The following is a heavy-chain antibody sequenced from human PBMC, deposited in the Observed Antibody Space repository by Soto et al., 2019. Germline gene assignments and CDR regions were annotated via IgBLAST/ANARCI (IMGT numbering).Heavy chain of an antibody. Sequence: QVQLVQSGAEVKKPGTSVKVSCKASGGTFSSYAISWVRQAPGQGLEWVGGIIPIFGTANYAQKFQGRVTITADESTSTAYMALSSLRSEDTAVYYCASRTGTGSRAFDIWGQGTMVTVSS. D-gene: IGHD1-1*01. CDR2: IIPIFGTA. CDR1: GGTFSSYA. V-gene: IGHV1-69*01. CDR3: ASRTGTGSRAFDI. J-gene: IGHJ3*02.